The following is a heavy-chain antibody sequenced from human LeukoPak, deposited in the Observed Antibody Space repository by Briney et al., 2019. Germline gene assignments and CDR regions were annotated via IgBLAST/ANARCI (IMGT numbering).Heavy chain of an antibody. J-gene: IGHJ3*02. CDR1: GGSIRSYY. Sequence: SETLSLTCTVSGGSIRSYYWSWIRQPPGKGLEWIGYIYYSGSANYNPSLKSRVTISVDTSKNQFSLKLSSVTAADTAVYYCATPRTDFWSGYYTLYAFDIWGQGTMVTVSS. CDR3: ATPRTDFWSGYYTLYAFDI. CDR2: IYYSGSA. D-gene: IGHD3-3*01. V-gene: IGHV4-59*08.